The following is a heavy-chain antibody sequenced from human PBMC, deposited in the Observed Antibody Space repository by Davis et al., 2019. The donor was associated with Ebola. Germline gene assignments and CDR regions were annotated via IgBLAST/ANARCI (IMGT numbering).Heavy chain of an antibody. V-gene: IGHV4-59*08. CDR1: GGSINNYY. CDR3: ARLDCTGSSCYPLFQH. D-gene: IGHD2-15*01. Sequence: PSETLSLTCTVSGGSINNYYWSWIRQPPGKGLEWIGYIYYRGNTNYNPSLKSRVTMSVDTSKNQFSLKLSSVTAADTAVYYCARLDCTGSSCYPLFQHWGQGTLVTVSS. CDR2: IYYRGNT. J-gene: IGHJ1*01.